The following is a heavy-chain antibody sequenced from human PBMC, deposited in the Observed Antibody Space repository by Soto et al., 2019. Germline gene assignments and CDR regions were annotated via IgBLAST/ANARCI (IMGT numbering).Heavy chain of an antibody. CDR1: GFTFSTYA. Sequence: GGSLRLSCAASGFTFSTYAMNWVRQAPGKGLEWVAVISYDGSNKYYADSVKGRFTISRDNSKNTLYLQMNSLRAEDTAVYYCARDSRGYYDSSGYLNWGQGTLVTVSS. J-gene: IGHJ4*02. CDR3: ARDSRGYYDSSGYLN. CDR2: ISYDGSNK. V-gene: IGHV3-30-3*01. D-gene: IGHD3-22*01.